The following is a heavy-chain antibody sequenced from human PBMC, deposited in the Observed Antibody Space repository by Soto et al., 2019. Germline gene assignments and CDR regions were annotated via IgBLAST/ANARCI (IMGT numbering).Heavy chain of an antibody. CDR1: GDSVSSNSAA. V-gene: IGHV6-1*01. D-gene: IGHD3-16*02. CDR3: ARDYDYVWGIYRPDSRDIDAFDI. CDR2: TYYRSKWYN. Sequence: PSQTLSLTCAISGDSVSSNSAAWNWIRQSPSRGLEWLGRTYYRSKWYNDYAVSVKSRITINPDTSKNQFSLQLNSVTPEDTAVYYCARDYDYVWGIYRPDSRDIDAFDIRGQRTTVTVSS. J-gene: IGHJ3*02.